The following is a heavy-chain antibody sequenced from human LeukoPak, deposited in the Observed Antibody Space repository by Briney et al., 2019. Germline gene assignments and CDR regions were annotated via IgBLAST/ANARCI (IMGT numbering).Heavy chain of an antibody. J-gene: IGHJ4*02. D-gene: IGHD6-19*01. V-gene: IGHV3-21*01. CDR2: ISSSSSYI. CDR3: ARDSAGYSSGPFDY. CDR1: GFTFSSYS. Sequence: GGSLRLSCAASGFTFSSYSMNWVRQAPGKGLEWVSSISSSSSYIYYADSVKGRFTISRDNAKNSLYLQMNSLRAEDTAVYYCARDSAGYSSGPFDYWGQGTLVTVSS.